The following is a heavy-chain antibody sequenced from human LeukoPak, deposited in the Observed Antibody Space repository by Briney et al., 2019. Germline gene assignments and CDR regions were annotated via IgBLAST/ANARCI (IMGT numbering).Heavy chain of an antibody. CDR3: ARAPGVVTVFDY. Sequence: GGSLRLSCAASGFTFSSYGMHWVRQAPGKGLEWVAFIRYDGSNKYYADSVKGRFTISRDNSKNTLYLQMNSLRAEDTAVYYCARAPGVVTVFDYWGQGTLVTVSS. J-gene: IGHJ4*02. CDR1: GFTFSSYG. CDR2: IRYDGSNK. V-gene: IGHV3-30*02. D-gene: IGHD2-21*02.